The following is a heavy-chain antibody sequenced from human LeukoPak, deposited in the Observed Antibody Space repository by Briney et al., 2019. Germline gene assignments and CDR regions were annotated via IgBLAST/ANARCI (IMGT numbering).Heavy chain of an antibody. CDR1: GGPISSGGYY. J-gene: IGHJ5*02. V-gene: IGHV4-31*03. Sequence: PSQTLSLTCTVSGGPISSGGYYWSWIRQHPGKGLEWIGYIYYSGSTYYNPSLKSRVTISVDTSKNQFSLKLSSVTAADTAVYYCAREPRAYCGGDCPNWFDPWGQGTLVTVSS. CDR2: IYYSGST. D-gene: IGHD2-21*02. CDR3: AREPRAYCGGDCPNWFDP.